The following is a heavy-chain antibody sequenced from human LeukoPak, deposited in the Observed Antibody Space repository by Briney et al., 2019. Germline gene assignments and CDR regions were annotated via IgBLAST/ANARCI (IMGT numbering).Heavy chain of an antibody. J-gene: IGHJ4*02. CDR2: ISYDGSNK. Sequence: GRSLRLSCAASGFTFSSYAMHWVRQAPGKGLEWVAVISYDGSNKYYADSVKGRFTISRDNSKNTLYLQMNSLRAEDTAVYYCARDKAMVRGAVDYWGQGTLVTVSS. D-gene: IGHD3-10*01. V-gene: IGHV3-30*04. CDR3: ARDKAMVRGAVDY. CDR1: GFTFSSYA.